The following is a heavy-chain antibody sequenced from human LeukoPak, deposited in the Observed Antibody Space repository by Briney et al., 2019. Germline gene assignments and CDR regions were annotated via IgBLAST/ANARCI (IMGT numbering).Heavy chain of an antibody. J-gene: IGHJ4*02. Sequence: SETLSLTCTVSGGSISSYNWSWIRQPAGKGLEWIGRIYTSGSTNYNPSLKSRVTMSVDTSKNQFSLKLSSVTAADTAVYYCAGTMKSNYRLDYWGQGTLVTVSS. V-gene: IGHV4-4*07. CDR2: IYTSGST. D-gene: IGHD3-22*01. CDR1: GGSISSYN. CDR3: AGTMKSNYRLDY.